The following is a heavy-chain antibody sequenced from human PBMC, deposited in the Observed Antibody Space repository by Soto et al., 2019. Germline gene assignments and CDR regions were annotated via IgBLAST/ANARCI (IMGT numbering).Heavy chain of an antibody. V-gene: IGHV3-53*01. CDR2: IYSDGTT. D-gene: IGHD6-6*01. CDR1: GFTVSSNY. J-gene: IGHJ4*02. Sequence: GGSLRLSCAASGFTVSSNYMNWVRQAPGKGLEWVSIIYSDGTTSYADSVKGRFTISRDNFKNTLHLQMNSLRAEDTAVYYCAILSNWGQGTLVTVS. CDR3: AILSN.